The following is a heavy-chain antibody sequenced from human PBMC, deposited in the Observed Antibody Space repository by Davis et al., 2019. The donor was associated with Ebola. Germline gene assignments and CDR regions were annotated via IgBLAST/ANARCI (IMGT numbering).Heavy chain of an antibody. CDR3: ARDHNIVLVVYDKSYYYYGMDV. Sequence: ASVKVSCKASGYTFTTYGISWLRQAPGQGLEWLGWISAYNGNTYYAQKLQGRVTMPTDTSTSPAYMELRSLRSDDTAVYYSARDHNIVLVVYDKSYYYYGMDVWGQGTTVTVSS. J-gene: IGHJ6*02. D-gene: IGHD2-8*02. CDR2: ISAYNGNT. CDR1: GYTFTTYG. V-gene: IGHV1-18*01.